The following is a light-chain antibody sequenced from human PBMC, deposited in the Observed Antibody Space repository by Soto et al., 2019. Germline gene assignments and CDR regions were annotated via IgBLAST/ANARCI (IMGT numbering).Light chain of an antibody. Sequence: EILLTQSPGTLSLSPGERATLSCRASQSVSSSSLAWYQHQRGQAPRLLIHGASSRATGIPDRFSGSGSGTDFTLTISRLEPEDFAVYYCQQYGGSPRTFGQGTKVDI. CDR1: QSVSSSS. J-gene: IGKJ1*01. CDR2: GAS. CDR3: QQYGGSPRT. V-gene: IGKV3-20*01.